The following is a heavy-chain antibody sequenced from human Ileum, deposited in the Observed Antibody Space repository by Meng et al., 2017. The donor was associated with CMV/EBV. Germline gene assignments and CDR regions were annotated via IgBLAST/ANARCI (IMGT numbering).Heavy chain of an antibody. CDR1: GFTFSSYA. D-gene: IGHD2-21*01. CDR2: ISYDGSNK. Sequence: GESLKISCAASGFTFSSYAMHWVRPAPGKGLEWVAVISYDGSNKYYADSVKGRFTISRDNSKNTLYQQMNSLSAEDTAVYYCARDRSYCGGDCYFLWYKWFDPWGQGTLVTVSS. CDR3: ARDRSYCGGDCYFLWYKWFDP. V-gene: IGHV3-30*04. J-gene: IGHJ5*02.